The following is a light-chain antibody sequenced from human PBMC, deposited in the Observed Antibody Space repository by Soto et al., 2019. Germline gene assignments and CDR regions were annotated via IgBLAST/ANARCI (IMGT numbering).Light chain of an antibody. CDR3: CSDAGSYTLV. CDR1: SGDVGGSNH. CDR2: DVT. V-gene: IGLV2-11*01. J-gene: IGLJ1*01. Sequence: QSVLTQPRSVSGSPGQSVTISCTGTSGDVGGSNHVSWYQHHPGQAPKFLIYDVTKRPSGVPDRFSGSKSGNTASLPISGLQAEDEADYYCCSDAGSYTLVLGTGTKDTVL.